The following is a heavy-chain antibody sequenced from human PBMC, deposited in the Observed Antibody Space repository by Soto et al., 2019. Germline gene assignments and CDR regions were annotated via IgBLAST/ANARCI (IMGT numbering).Heavy chain of an antibody. V-gene: IGHV4-30-4*01. J-gene: IGHJ6*02. CDR2: IYYSGST. D-gene: IGHD3-10*01. CDR3: ANGRLLWFGEFNYYYYGMDV. Sequence: SETLSLTCTVSGGSISSGDYYWSWIRQPPGKGLEWIGYIYYSGSTYYNPSLKSRVTISVDTSKTQFSLKLGSMPAADTAVYYCANGRLLWFGEFNYYYYGMDVWGQGTTVTVSS. CDR1: GGSISSGDYY.